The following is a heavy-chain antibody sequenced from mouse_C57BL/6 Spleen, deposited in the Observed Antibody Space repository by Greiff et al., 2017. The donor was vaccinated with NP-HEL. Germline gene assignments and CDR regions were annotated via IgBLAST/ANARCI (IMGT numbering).Heavy chain of an antibody. V-gene: IGHV1-55*01. CDR1: GYTFTSYW. CDR2: IYPGSGST. CDR3: ERVSYFYGSSHYFGD. D-gene: IGHD1-1*01. Sequence: QVQLQQPGAELVKPGASVTLSCKASGYTFTSYWITWVKQRPGQGLVWFGDIYPGSGSTNYNEKFKSKATLTVDTSSSTAYMQLSSLTSEDSAVYYCERVSYFYGSSHYFGDWGQGTTLTVAS. J-gene: IGHJ2*01.